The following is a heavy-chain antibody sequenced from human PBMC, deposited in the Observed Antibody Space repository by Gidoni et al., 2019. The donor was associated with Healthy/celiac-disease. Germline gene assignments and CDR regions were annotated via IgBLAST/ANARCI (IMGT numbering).Heavy chain of an antibody. CDR2: IYYSGYT. CDR1: GGSISSSSYY. CDR3: ARRGGYSSGWYYFDY. Sequence: QLQLQESGPGLVKPSETLSLTCTVPGGSISSSSYYWGWIRQPPGKGLEWIGSIYYSGYTYYNPSLKSRVTISVDTSKNQFSLKLSSVTAADTAVYYCARRGGYSSGWYYFDYWGQGTLVTVSS. J-gene: IGHJ4*02. D-gene: IGHD6-19*01. V-gene: IGHV4-39*01.